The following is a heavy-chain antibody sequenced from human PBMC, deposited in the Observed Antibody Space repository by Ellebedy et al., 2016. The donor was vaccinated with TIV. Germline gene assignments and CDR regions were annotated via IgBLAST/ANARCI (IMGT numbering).Heavy chain of an antibody. J-gene: IGHJ3*01. CDR1: GFTFSGFE. CDR3: VRRNCSSGKAYDF. CDR2: ISTIGTTT. V-gene: IGHV3-48*03. D-gene: IGHD3-10*01. Sequence: GESLKISCAASGFTFSGFEMNWVRQAPGKGLEWVSYISTIGTTTNYADSVKGRFNVSRDNAKNLLYLQMNSLGAEDTALYYCVRRNCSSGKAYDFWGQGTMVTVSS.